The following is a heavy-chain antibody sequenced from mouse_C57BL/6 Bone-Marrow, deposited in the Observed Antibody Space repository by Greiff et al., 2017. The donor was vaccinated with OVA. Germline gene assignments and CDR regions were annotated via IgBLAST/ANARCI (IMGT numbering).Heavy chain of an antibody. V-gene: IGHV14-4*01. J-gene: IGHJ4*01. Sequence: VQLQQSGAELVRPGASVKLSCTASGFNIKDDYMHWVKQRPEQGLEWIGWIDPENGDTAYASKFQGKATITEDTSSNTAYLQLSSLTSEDTAVYYCTTYGNYDAMDYWGQGTSVTVSS. D-gene: IGHD2-1*01. CDR2: IDPENGDT. CDR3: TTYGNYDAMDY. CDR1: GFNIKDDY.